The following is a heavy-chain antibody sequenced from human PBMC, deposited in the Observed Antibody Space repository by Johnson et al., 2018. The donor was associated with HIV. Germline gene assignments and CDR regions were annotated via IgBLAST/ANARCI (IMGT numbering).Heavy chain of an antibody. CDR3: ILNRITMIRGGSDALDV. Sequence: VQLVESGGGVVQPGRSLRLSCAASGFTFSSYAMHWVRQAPGKGLEWVAVISYDGSNKYYADSVKGRFTISRDNSKNTLYLQMNSLRAEDTAVYYCILNRITMIRGGSDALDVWGQGTVVTVS. CDR1: GFTFSSYA. CDR2: ISYDGSNK. V-gene: IGHV3-30-3*01. D-gene: IGHD3-10*01. J-gene: IGHJ3*01.